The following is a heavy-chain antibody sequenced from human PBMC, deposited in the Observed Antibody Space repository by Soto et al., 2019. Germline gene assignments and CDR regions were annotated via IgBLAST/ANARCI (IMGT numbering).Heavy chain of an antibody. J-gene: IGHJ4*02. CDR1: GFSFSNYG. D-gene: IGHD2-15*01. CDR3: ASEGAFASLSGHSWYAY. Sequence: GGSLRLSCAASGFSFSNYGMHWVRQAPGKGLEWVAVIWYDGSNKYSADSVKGRFTISRDNSKNTLYLQMNSLRAEDTAVYYCASEGAFASLSGHSWYAYWGQGTRVTVSS. V-gene: IGHV3-33*01. CDR2: IWYDGSNK.